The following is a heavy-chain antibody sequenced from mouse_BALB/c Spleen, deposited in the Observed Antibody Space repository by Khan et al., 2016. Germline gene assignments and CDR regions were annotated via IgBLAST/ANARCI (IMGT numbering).Heavy chain of an antibody. CDR3: ARSDGYDVGYAY. CDR1: GYAFTNYL. V-gene: IGHV1-54*01. Sequence: QVQLKQSGAELVRPGTSVKVSCKASGYAFTNYLIEWVKQRPGQGLEWIGVINPGSGGTNYNEKFKGKATLTADKSSSTAYMQLSSLTSDDSAVFFRARSDGYDVGYAYWGQGTLVTVSA. D-gene: IGHD2-2*01. CDR2: INPGSGGT. J-gene: IGHJ3*01.